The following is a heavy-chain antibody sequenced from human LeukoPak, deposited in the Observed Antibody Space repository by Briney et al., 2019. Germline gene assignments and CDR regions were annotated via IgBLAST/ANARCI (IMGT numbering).Heavy chain of an antibody. V-gene: IGHV4-59*11. J-gene: IGHJ3*02. CDR1: GGSIISHY. CDR3: ARLLDNDNSGDPDTFDI. D-gene: IGHD3-22*01. CDR2: VYYSGRT. Sequence: SETLSLTCTVSGGSIISHYWSCMRQPPGKGLEWIGFVYYSGRTRYNPSLQSRLTMSVDTSENDFSLKLTSVTAADTAVYYCARLLDNDNSGDPDTFDIWGQGTVVTVSS.